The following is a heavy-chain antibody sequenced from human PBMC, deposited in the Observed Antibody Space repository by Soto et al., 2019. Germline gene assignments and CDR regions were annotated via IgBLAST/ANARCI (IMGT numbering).Heavy chain of an antibody. D-gene: IGHD5-12*01. Sequence: GGSLRPSSVASEFSTSPYWMSWVLQAPVKVLGWVANKKEEGSAERYVDSARDRFLISRDNTKDSLYLQMTNLRAEDTAIYYCVSDGDVCSGSDCFRHFKHWGRGTRVTVSS. CDR2: KKEEGSAE. J-gene: IGHJ1*01. CDR1: EFSTSPYW. CDR3: VSDGDVCSGSDCFRHFKH. V-gene: IGHV3-7*03.